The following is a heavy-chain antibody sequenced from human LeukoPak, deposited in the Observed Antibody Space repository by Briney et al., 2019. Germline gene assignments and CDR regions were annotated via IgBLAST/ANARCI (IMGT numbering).Heavy chain of an antibody. CDR3: ARLTDYGYVWGSFVPPDY. V-gene: IGHV3-53*01. CDR2: IYSGGST. Sequence: GGSLRLSCAASGFTFSDYYMSWVRQAPGKGLEWVSVIYSGGSTYYADSVKGRFTISRDNSKNTLYLQMNSLRAEDTAVYYCARLTDYGYVWGSFVPPDYWGQGTLVTVSS. CDR1: GFTFSDYY. D-gene: IGHD3-16*01. J-gene: IGHJ4*02.